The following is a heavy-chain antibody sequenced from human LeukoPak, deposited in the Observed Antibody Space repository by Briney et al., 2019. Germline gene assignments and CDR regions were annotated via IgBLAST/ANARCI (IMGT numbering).Heavy chain of an antibody. Sequence: SETLSLTCTVSNGSISGYYWSWIRQPPGRGLEWIGYIFYSGTTNYNPSLKSRVTISVDTSKNQFSLKLSSVTAADTAVYYCARVGYNSAFDIWGQGTMVTVSS. CDR2: IFYSGTT. CDR1: NGSISGYY. V-gene: IGHV4-59*01. D-gene: IGHD5-24*01. J-gene: IGHJ3*02. CDR3: ARVGYNSAFDI.